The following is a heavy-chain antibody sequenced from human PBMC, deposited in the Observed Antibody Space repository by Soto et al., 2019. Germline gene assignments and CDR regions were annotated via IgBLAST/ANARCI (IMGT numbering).Heavy chain of an antibody. CDR3: ARSETEYCISTSRYFGIGLVY. CDR2: INAGNGNT. V-gene: IGHV1-3*01. CDR1: GYTLTSYA. J-gene: IGHJ4*02. Sequence: ASVKVSCKASGYTLTSYAMHWVRQAPGQRLEWMGWINAGNGNTKYSQKFQGRVTITRDTSASTAYMELSSLRSEDTAVYYCARSETEYCISTSRYFGIGLVYSGQGTLLTVSS. D-gene: IGHD2-2*01.